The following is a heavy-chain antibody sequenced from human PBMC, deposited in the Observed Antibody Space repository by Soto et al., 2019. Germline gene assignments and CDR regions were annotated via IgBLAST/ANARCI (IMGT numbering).Heavy chain of an antibody. J-gene: IGHJ3*02. D-gene: IGHD6-13*01. V-gene: IGHV1-69*13. CDR1: GGTFSSYA. CDR3: AINSRADSSWSPSDAFDI. Sequence: EASVKVSCKASGGTFSSYAISWVRQAPGQGLEWMGGIIPIFGTANYAQKFQGRVTITADESTSTAYMELSSLRSEDTAVYYCAINSRADSSWSPSDAFDIWGQGTMVTVSS. CDR2: IIPIFGTA.